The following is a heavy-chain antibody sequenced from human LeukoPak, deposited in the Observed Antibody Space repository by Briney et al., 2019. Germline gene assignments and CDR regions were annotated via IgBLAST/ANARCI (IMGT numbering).Heavy chain of an antibody. V-gene: IGHV3-74*01. D-gene: IGHD3-3*01. CDR1: EFTFSSYR. CDR2: INSDGSST. J-gene: IGHJ6*03. Sequence: GGSLRLSCAASEFTFSSYRMHWVRQAPGKGLVLVSRINSDGSSTSYADSVKGRFTISRDNAKNTLYLQMNSLRAEDTAVYYCARGDYDFWSGYPYYYYYMDVWGKGTTVTVSS. CDR3: ARGDYDFWSGYPYYYYYMDV.